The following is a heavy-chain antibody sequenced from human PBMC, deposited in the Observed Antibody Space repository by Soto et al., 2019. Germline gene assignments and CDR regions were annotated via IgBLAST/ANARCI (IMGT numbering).Heavy chain of an antibody. Sequence: EVQLVESGGGLVQPGGSLRLSCAASGFTFSSYSMNWVRQAPGKGLEWVSYISSSSSTIYYADSVKGRFTISRDNAKNSLYLQMNSLRAEDTAVYYCARAYYDFWGGSSLQFDYWGQGTLVTVAS. V-gene: IGHV3-48*01. CDR1: GFTFSSYS. D-gene: IGHD3-3*01. CDR3: ARAYYDFWGGSSLQFDY. CDR2: ISSSSSTI. J-gene: IGHJ4*02.